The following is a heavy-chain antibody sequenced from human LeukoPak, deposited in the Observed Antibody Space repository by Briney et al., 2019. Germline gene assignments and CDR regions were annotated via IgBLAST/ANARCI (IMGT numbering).Heavy chain of an antibody. D-gene: IGHD3-3*01. CDR1: GDSIRSGDSY. CDR2: IYYVGSP. Sequence: ASETLSLTCSVSGDSIRSGDSYWGWIRQDPRKGLEWIASIYYVGSPHYNPSLNSRRVTLSVDTTKNQFSLTLTSVTAADTAIYYCARLPITKRAMDVWGQGTTVAVSS. V-gene: IGHV4-39*01. CDR3: ARLPITKRAMDV. J-gene: IGHJ6*02.